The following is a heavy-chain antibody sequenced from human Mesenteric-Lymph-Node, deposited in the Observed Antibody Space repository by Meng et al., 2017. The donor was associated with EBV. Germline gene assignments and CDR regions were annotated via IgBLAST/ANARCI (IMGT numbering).Heavy chain of an antibody. CDR3: ARDWGLRAYFQY. Sequence: QLQVQESGPGLVKPSETLSLTCTVSGGSISSSTYYWGWIRQPPGKGLEWIGSIYYSGSTYYNPSLKSRVTISISTSKNQFSLKLSSVTAADTAVYYCARDWGLRAYFQYWGQGTLVTVSS. V-gene: IGHV4-39*07. J-gene: IGHJ1*01. CDR2: IYYSGST. CDR1: GGSISSSTYY. D-gene: IGHD3-16*01.